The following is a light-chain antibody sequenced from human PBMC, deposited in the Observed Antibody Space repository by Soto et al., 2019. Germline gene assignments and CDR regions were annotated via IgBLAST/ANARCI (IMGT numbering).Light chain of an antibody. V-gene: IGLV1-40*01. CDR1: SSNIGAGHD. J-gene: IGLJ1*01. Sequence: CVLTQPPSVSGAPGQMVTISCTGSSSNIGAGHDVHWYQQLPGTAPRLLIYSYNNRPSGVPDRFSGSKSGTSASLAITGLQAEDEADYYCQSYDMSGSTYVFGTGTKVTVL. CDR2: SYN. CDR3: QSYDMSGSTYV.